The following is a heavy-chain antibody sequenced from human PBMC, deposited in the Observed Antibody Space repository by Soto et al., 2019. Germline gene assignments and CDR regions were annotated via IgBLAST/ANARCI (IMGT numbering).Heavy chain of an antibody. CDR1: GFTFSSYE. CDR2: ISSSVSTI. D-gene: IGHD3-10*01. V-gene: IGHV3-48*03. CDR3: ERALWPYYFDY. J-gene: IGHJ4*02. Sequence: GGSLRLSCAASGFTFSSYEMNWVRQAPGKGLEWVSYISSSVSTIYYADSVKGRFTISRDNAKNSLYLQMNSLRAEDTAVYYCERALWPYYFDYWGQGTLVTVSS.